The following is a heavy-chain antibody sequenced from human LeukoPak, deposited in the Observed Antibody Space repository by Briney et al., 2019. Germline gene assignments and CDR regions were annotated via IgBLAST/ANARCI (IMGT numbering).Heavy chain of an antibody. J-gene: IGHJ4*02. Sequence: PSETLSLTCTVSGGSISSSIYYWGWIRQPPGKGLEWIGSIYCSGNTYYNPSLKSRVTISVDTSKNQFSLKLNSVTAADTAVYYCARECPTYSSSWYPFDYWGQGILVTVSS. CDR3: ARECPTYSSSWYPFDY. CDR1: GGSISSSIYY. V-gene: IGHV4-39*07. CDR2: IYCSGNT. D-gene: IGHD6-13*01.